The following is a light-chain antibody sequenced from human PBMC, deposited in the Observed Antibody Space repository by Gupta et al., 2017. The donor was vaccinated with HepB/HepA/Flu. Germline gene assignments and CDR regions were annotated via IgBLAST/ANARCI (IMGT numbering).Light chain of an antibody. CDR3: QQSYSTPWT. V-gene: IGKV1-39*01. CDR2: AAS. CDR1: QSISSY. J-gene: IGKJ1*01. Sequence: DIQMTQSPSSLSASVGDRVTITCRASQSISSYLNWYQKKPGTGPKLLIYAASGLQSGVPSRFSGSGSGTYFTLPISSLQPEDFATYYCQQSYSTPWTFGQGTKVEIK.